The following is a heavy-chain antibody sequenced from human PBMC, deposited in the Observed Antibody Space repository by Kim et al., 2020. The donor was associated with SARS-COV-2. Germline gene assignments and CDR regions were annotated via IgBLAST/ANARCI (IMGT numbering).Heavy chain of an antibody. Sequence: GGSLRLSCAASGFTVSSNYMSWVRQAPGKGLEWVSVIYSGGSTYYADSVKGRFTISRDNSKNTLYLQMNSLRAEDTAVYYCARDRGFGELYSDYWGQGTLVTVSS. J-gene: IGHJ4*02. D-gene: IGHD3-10*01. CDR2: IYSGGST. CDR3: ARDRGFGELYSDY. CDR1: GFTVSSNY. V-gene: IGHV3-53*01.